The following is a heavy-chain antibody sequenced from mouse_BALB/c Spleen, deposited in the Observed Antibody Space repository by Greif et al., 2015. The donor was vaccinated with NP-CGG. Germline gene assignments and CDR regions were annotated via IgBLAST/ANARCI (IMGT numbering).Heavy chain of an antibody. CDR1: GFTFSSYA. CDR2: ISSGGSYT. CDR3: ARDTFDY. Sequence: EVKLVESGGGLVKPGGSLKLSCAASGFTFSSYAMSWVRQSPEKRLEWVAEISSGGSYTYYPDTVTGRFTISRDNAKNTLYLEMSSLRSEDTAMYYCARDTFDYWGQGTTLTVSS. V-gene: IGHV5-9-4*01. J-gene: IGHJ2*01.